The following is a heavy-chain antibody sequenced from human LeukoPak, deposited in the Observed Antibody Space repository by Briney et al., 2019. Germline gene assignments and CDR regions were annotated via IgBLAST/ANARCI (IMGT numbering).Heavy chain of an antibody. D-gene: IGHD2-8*01. CDR3: ARHEWSWATLDY. J-gene: IGHJ4*02. CDR2: IYYSGST. CDR1: GGSISSSSYY. V-gene: IGHV4-39*01. Sequence: SETLSLTCTVSGGSISSSSYYWGWIRQPPGKGLEWIGSIYYSGSTDYNSSLKSRVTISVDTSKNQFSLKLSSVTAADTAVYYCARHEWSWATLDYWGQGTLVTVSS.